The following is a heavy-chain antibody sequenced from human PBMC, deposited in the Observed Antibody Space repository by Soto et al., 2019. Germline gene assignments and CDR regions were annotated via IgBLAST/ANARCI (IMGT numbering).Heavy chain of an antibody. CDR2: IDWDDDK. CDR3: ARIRSDYDILTGYYYYYYGMDV. V-gene: IGHV2-70*01. CDR1: GFSLSTSGMC. Sequence: GSGPTLVNPTQTLTLTCTFSGFSLSTSGMCVSWIRQPPGKALEWLALIDWDDDKYYSTSLKTRLTISKDTSKNQVVLTMTNMDPVDTATYYCARIRSDYDILTGYYYYYYGMDVWGQGTTVTV. J-gene: IGHJ6*02. D-gene: IGHD3-9*01.